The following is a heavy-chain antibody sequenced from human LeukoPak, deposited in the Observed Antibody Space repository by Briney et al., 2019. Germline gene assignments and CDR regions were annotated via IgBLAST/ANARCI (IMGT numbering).Heavy chain of an antibody. Sequence: ASVKVSCKASGYTFTGYYMHWVRQAPGQGLEWMGWINPNSGGTNYAQKFQGRVTMTRDTSISTAYMELSRLRSDDTAVYYCARGLTFDFLSGLRAFDILGPRTKVNGSS. CDR2: INPNSGGT. D-gene: IGHD3-3*01. J-gene: IGHJ3*02. CDR3: ARGLTFDFLSGLRAFDI. V-gene: IGHV1-2*02. CDR1: GYTFTGYY.